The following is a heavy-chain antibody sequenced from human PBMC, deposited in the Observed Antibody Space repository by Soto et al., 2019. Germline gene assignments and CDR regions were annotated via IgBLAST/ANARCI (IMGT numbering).Heavy chain of an antibody. Sequence: SETLSLTCTVSGGSISSYYWSWIRQPPGKGLEWIGYIYYSGSTNYNPSLKSRVTISVDTSKNQFSLKLSSVTAADTAVYYCARERNQYLFAYCGQGTLVTVSS. CDR1: GGSISSYY. CDR2: IYYSGST. J-gene: IGHJ4*02. CDR3: ARERNQYLFAY. V-gene: IGHV4-59*01. D-gene: IGHD1-1*01.